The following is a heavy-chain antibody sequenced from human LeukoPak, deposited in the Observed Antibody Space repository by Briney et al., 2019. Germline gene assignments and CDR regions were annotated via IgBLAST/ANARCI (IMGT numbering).Heavy chain of an antibody. V-gene: IGHV3-9*01. D-gene: IGHD6-19*01. CDR2: IGWNSGSI. CDR3: AKVAVAGPLSFYYFDY. CDR1: GFTFDDYA. J-gene: IGHJ4*02. Sequence: PGGSLRLSCAASGFTFDDYAMHWVRQAPGKGLEWVSGIGWNSGSIGYADSVKGRFTISRDNAKNSLYLQMNSLRAEDTALYYCAKVAVAGPLSFYYFDYWGQGTLVTISS.